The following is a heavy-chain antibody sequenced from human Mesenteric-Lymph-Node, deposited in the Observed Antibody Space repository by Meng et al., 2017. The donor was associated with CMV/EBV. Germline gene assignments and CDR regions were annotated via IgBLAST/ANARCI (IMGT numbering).Heavy chain of an antibody. J-gene: IGHJ6*02. CDR2: IKGDGSEI. CDR3: TRSMDV. Sequence: GGSLRLSCAASGFPFSGYWMNWVRQGPGKGLEWVANIKGDGSEIHYADSVKGRFTISRDNAKNSLFLQMNSLRADDTSVYYCTRSMDVWGQGTTVTVSS. CDR1: GFPFSGYW. V-gene: IGHV3-7*01.